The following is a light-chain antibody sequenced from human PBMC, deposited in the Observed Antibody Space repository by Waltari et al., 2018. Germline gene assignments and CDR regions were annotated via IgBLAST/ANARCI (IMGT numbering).Light chain of an antibody. CDR1: ESVRTTGRSTH. J-gene: IGKJ2*01. Sequence: EFVLTQSPAILYLSQGETATLSYRARESVRTTGRSTHLGWYQQRVGQAPRLLIYGGSSRTTGIPDRFRGGGSGTDFTLTITRLEPEDFAVYYCQQYGTSPPTFGQGTKVEIK. CDR2: GGS. CDR3: QQYGTSPPT. V-gene: IGKV3-20*01.